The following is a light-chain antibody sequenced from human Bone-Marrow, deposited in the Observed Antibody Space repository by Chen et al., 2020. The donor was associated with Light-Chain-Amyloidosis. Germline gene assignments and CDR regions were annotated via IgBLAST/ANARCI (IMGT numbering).Light chain of an antibody. CDR2: RDT. CDR1: DLSTKY. CDR3: QSADSSGTYEVI. Sequence: SYELTQPPSVSLSPGPTPRIPSPGDDLSTKYAYWYQQKPGQAPVLVIHRDTERPSGISERFSGSSSGTTATLTISGVQAEDEADYHCQSADSSGTYEVIFGGGTKLTVL. V-gene: IGLV3-25*03. J-gene: IGLJ2*01.